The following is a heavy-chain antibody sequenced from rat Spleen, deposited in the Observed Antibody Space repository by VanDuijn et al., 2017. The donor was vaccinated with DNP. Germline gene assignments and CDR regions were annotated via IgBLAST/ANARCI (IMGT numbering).Heavy chain of an antibody. CDR1: GFTFSNAA. Sequence: VQLVESGGGLVQPKESLKISCAASGFTFSNAAMYWVRQAPGKGLEWVARIRTKPNNYATYYADSVKGRFTISRDDSKSMVYLQMDNLKTEDTAMYYCTAASVYYGLGAYWGQGTLVTVSS. J-gene: IGHJ3*01. D-gene: IGHD1-6*01. CDR2: IRTKPNNYAT. CDR3: TAASVYYGLGAY. V-gene: IGHV10-5*01.